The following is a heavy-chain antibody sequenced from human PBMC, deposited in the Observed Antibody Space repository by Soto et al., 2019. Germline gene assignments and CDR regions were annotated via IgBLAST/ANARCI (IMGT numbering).Heavy chain of an antibody. D-gene: IGHD2-15*01. CDR2: ICPGYSNI. CDR1: GYIFTDHC. CDR3: ARRHYCRGFFSINPDYYYGMYF. V-gene: IGHV5-51*01. Sequence: GESLKISCKGSGYIFTDHCIVWVRQMAGKGLEWVGIICPGYSNIIYSPSVQGQVTISADMSISTAYLQWSSLKASDTAIYYCARRHYCRGFFSINPDYYYGMYFWSQGTSVPVSS. J-gene: IGHJ6*02.